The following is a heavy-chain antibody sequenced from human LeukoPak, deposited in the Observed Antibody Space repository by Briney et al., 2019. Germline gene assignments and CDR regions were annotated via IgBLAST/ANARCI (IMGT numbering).Heavy chain of an antibody. Sequence: ASVKVSCKASGYTFTSYDINWVRQATGQGLEWMGWMNPNSGNTGYAQKFQGRVTMTRNTSINTVYMELRSLRSEDTAVYYCANCYYGSSGYLGNDAFDVWGQGTMVTVSS. CDR2: MNPNSGNT. J-gene: IGHJ3*01. CDR3: ANCYYGSSGYLGNDAFDV. CDR1: GYTFTSYD. D-gene: IGHD3-22*01. V-gene: IGHV1-8*02.